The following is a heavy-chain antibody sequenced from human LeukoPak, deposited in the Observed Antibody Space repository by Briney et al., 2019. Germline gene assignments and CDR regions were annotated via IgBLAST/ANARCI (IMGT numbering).Heavy chain of an antibody. CDR1: GFTFSSYS. D-gene: IGHD6-6*01. V-gene: IGHV3-48*01. CDR2: ISSSSSTI. CDR3: AKDKSIAARPLNYYYGMDV. Sequence: GGSLRLSCAASGFTFSSYSMNWVRQAPGKGLEWVSYISSSSSTIYYADSVKGRFTISRDNAKNSLYLQMNSLRAEDTAVYYCAKDKSIAARPLNYYYGMDVWGQGTTVTVSS. J-gene: IGHJ6*02.